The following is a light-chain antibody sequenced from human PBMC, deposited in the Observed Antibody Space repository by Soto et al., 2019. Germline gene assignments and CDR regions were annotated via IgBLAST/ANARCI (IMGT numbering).Light chain of an antibody. Sequence: DIVMTQSPDSLAVSLGERATINCKSSQSLLSSSNNNNYLAWYQQRPGQPPKLLFYWASARESGVPDRLSASGSGADFNLTISGLRAEDVAVYYCKQYYGSPITFGGCAKVEIE. CDR3: KQYYGSPIT. V-gene: IGKV4-1*01. CDR2: WAS. J-gene: IGKJ4*01. CDR1: QSLLSSSNNNNY.